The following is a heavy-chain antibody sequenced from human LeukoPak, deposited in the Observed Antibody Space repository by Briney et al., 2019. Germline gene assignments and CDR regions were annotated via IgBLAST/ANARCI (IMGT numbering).Heavy chain of an antibody. J-gene: IGHJ3*01. CDR1: GYSFTNYW. V-gene: IGHV5-51*01. CDR3: ARPNITSYYDSRGYDAFDV. D-gene: IGHD3-22*01. Sequence: GESLKISCKGSGYSFTNYWIAWVRQMPGKGLEWMGIIYPGDSDPRYSPSFQGQVTISADKSISTAFLQWSSLKASDTGMYYCARPNITSYYDSRGYDAFDVWGLGTMVTVSS. CDR2: IYPGDSDP.